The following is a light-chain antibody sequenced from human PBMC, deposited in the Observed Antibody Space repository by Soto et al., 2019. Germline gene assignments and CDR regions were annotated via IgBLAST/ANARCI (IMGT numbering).Light chain of an antibody. CDR2: GAS. CDR1: QSISHY. V-gene: IGKV1-39*01. Sequence: IHSTPYTSSLSASVGDRVTITCPASQSISHYVNWYQQRPGRAPKFLIYGASSLQSGVPLRFSGSGSGTDFTLTISSLQPEDFATYYCQQTYSTPRTFGPGTKVDIK. CDR3: QQTYSTPRT. J-gene: IGKJ2*01.